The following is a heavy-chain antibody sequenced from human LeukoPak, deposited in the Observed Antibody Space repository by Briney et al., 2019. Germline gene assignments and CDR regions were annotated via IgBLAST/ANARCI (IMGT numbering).Heavy chain of an antibody. CDR3: AXHVTLSGPYDASDI. Sequence: SETLSLTCTVSXDXXSXYYXXXIXXXXXXXLEXIXYIYYSGGTDYNPSLKSRVTISVDTXKNQFSLKLRSVTAADTAVYYCAXHVTLSGPYDASDIWGQGTMVTVSP. CDR1: XDXXSXYY. J-gene: IGHJ3*02. V-gene: IGHV4-59*08. D-gene: IGHD3-3*02. CDR2: IYYSGGT.